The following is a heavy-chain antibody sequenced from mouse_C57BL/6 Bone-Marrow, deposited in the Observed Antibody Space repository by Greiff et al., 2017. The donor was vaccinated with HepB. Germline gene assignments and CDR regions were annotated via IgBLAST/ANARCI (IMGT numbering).Heavy chain of an antibody. V-gene: IGHV1-76*01. CDR2: IYPGSGNT. CDR3: ASYGNPAWFAY. Sequence: VKLVESGAELVRPGASVKLSCKASGYTFTDYYINWVKQRPGQGLEWIARIYPGSGNTYYNEKFKGKATLTAEKSSSTAYMQLSSLTSEDSAVYFCASYGNPAWFAYWGQGTLVTVSA. CDR1: GYTFTDYY. D-gene: IGHD2-1*01. J-gene: IGHJ3*01.